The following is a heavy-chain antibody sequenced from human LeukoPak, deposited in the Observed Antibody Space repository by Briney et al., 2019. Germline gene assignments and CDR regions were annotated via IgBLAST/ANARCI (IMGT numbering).Heavy chain of an antibody. D-gene: IGHD2-2*01. Sequence: SETLSLTCSVSGGSISSGGNYWSWIRQHPGEGPEWIGYIYYSGSTYYNPSLKSRVTISVDTSKNQFSLNLSSVTAADTAVYYCARAVNPPKYCSSTSCIPAFDYWGQGILVTVSS. CDR1: GGSISSGGNY. V-gene: IGHV4-31*03. CDR2: IYYSGST. J-gene: IGHJ4*02. CDR3: ARAVNPPKYCSSTSCIPAFDY.